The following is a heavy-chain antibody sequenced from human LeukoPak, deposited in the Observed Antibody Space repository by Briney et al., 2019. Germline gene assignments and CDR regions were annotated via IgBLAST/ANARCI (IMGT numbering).Heavy chain of an antibody. V-gene: IGHV4-4*09. CDR2: IYTSGST. CDR1: GGSISSYY. Sequence: PSETLSLTCTVSGGSISSYYWSWIRQPPGKGLEWIGYIYTSGSTNYNPSPKSRVTISVDTSKNQFSLKLSSVTAADTAVYYCARHLYYDSSGYRAFDIWGQGTMVTVSS. D-gene: IGHD3-22*01. J-gene: IGHJ3*02. CDR3: ARHLYYDSSGYRAFDI.